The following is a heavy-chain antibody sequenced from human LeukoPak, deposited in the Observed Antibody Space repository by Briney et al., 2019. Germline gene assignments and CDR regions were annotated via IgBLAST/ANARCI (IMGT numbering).Heavy chain of an antibody. V-gene: IGHV3-20*04. CDR3: ARDRTYDYVWGSYRSPPYFDY. Sequence: GGSLRLSCAASGFTLDDYGMSWVRQAPGKGLEWVSGINWNGGSTGYADSVKGRFTISRDNAKNSLYLQMNSLRAEDTALYYCARDRTYDYVWGSYRSPPYFDYWGQGTLVTVSS. D-gene: IGHD3-16*02. CDR1: GFTLDDYG. CDR2: INWNGGST. J-gene: IGHJ4*02.